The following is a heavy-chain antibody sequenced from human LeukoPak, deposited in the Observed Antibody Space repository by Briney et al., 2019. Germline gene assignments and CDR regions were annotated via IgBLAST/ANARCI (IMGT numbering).Heavy chain of an antibody. J-gene: IGHJ4*02. CDR2: ISNDGSIT. CDR3: PKSNSPYPMDYIFDF. CDR1: GFSFSSYG. Sequence: GGSLRLSCGASGFSFSSYGMHWVRQAPGKGLEGVAVISNDGSITKYGDSVKGRFTISRDNCKNTLYVQMNSLRTDAAAVYYCPKSNSPYPMDYIFDFWGQGTLVTVSS. D-gene: IGHD4-11*01. V-gene: IGHV3-30*18.